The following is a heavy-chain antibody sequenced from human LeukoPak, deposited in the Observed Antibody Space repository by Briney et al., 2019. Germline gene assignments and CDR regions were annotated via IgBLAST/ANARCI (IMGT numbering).Heavy chain of an antibody. CDR3: AREIVGGFNPGAY. Sequence: SETLSLTCTVSPDTTTSNFWSWVRQPPGKGLEWIGEIHRSGSTNYNPSLQSRVTISIDRSKNQIALELSSVTAADTAVYYCAREIVGGFNPGAYWGQGTLVTVSS. D-gene: IGHD1-14*01. J-gene: IGHJ4*02. CDR2: IHRSGST. CDR1: PDTTTSNF. V-gene: IGHV4-4*02.